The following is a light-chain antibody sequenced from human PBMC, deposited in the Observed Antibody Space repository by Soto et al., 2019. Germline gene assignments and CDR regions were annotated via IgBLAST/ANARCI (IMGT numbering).Light chain of an antibody. Sequence: ENVLTQSPGTLSLSPGERATLSCRASQSVSSNYLAWYQQKPGQAPRLLIYAASSRATGIPDGFSGSGSGTDFTLTISRLEPEDFAVYYCQQYSSSPRTFGQGTKVDIK. CDR3: QQYSSSPRT. J-gene: IGKJ1*01. CDR1: QSVSSNY. V-gene: IGKV3-20*01. CDR2: AAS.